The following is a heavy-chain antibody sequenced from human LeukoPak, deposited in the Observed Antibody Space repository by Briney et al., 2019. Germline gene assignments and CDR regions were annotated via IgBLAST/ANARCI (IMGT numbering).Heavy chain of an antibody. CDR1: GYTFTSYY. CDR2: INPSGGST. D-gene: IGHD3-22*01. V-gene: IGHV1-46*01. J-gene: IGHJ4*02. CDR3: ARDTRSYYDSSGYYDY. Sequence: ASVKVSCKASGYTFTSYYMHWVRQAPGQGLEWMGIINPSGGSTSYAQKFQGRVTMARDMSTSTVYMELSSLRSEDTAVYYCARDTRSYYDSSGYYDYWGQGTLVTVSS.